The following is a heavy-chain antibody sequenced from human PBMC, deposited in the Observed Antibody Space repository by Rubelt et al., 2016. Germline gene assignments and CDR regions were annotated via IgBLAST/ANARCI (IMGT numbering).Heavy chain of an antibody. CDR1: GYTFTSYG. V-gene: IGHV1-18*01. Sequence: QVQLVQSGAEVKKPGASVKVSCKASGYTFTSYGISWVRQAPGQGLEWMGWICAYNGNTKYSQKFQGRVTITRDTSASTAYMELSSLRSEDTAVYYCARGYCSGGSCYYFDYWGQGTLVTVSS. J-gene: IGHJ4*02. CDR2: ICAYNGNT. CDR3: ARGYCSGGSCYYFDY. D-gene: IGHD2-15*01.